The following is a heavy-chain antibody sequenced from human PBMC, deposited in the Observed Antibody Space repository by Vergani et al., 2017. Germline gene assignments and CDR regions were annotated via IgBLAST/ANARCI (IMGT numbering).Heavy chain of an antibody. CDR1: GGSFSGYY. V-gene: IGHV4-34*01. CDR3: ARGLPARGGYSPFDY. CDR2: INHSGST. Sequence: QVQLQQWGAGLLKPSETLSLTCAVYGGSFSGYYWSWIRQPPGKGLEWIGEINHSGSTNYNPSLKSRVTISVDTFKNQFSLKLSSVTAADTAVYYCARGLPARGGYSPFDYWGQGTLVTVSS. D-gene: IGHD3-10*01. J-gene: IGHJ4*02.